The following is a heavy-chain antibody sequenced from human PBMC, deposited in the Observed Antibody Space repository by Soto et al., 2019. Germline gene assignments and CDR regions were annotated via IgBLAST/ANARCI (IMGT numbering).Heavy chain of an antibody. CDR2: ISSSSSYI. J-gene: IGHJ3*02. D-gene: IGHD3-3*01. CDR1: GFTFSSYS. V-gene: IGHV3-21*01. CDR3: ARDLYYDFWSGYGGDAFDI. Sequence: PGESLKISCAASGFTFSSYSMNWVRQAPGKGLEWVSSISSSSSYIYYADSVKGRFTISRDNAKNSLYLQMNSLRAEDTAVYYCARDLYYDFWSGYGGDAFDIWGQGTMVTVPS.